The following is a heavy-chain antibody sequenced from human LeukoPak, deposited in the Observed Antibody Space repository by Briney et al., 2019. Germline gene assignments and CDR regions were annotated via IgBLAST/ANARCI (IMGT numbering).Heavy chain of an antibody. CDR1: GGSISSYY. Sequence: SETLSLTCTVSGGSISSYYWNWLRQPPGKGMEWIGYMDNSGSTNYNPSLKSRVTISADTSKNQFSLRLSSVTAADTAVYYCATWVTLIYALDIWGQGTMVTVSS. J-gene: IGHJ3*02. CDR3: ATWVTLIYALDI. CDR2: MDNSGST. V-gene: IGHV4-59*01. D-gene: IGHD5-18*01.